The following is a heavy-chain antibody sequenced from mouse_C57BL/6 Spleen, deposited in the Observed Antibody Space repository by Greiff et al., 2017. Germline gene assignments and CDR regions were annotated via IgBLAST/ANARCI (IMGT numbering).Heavy chain of an antibody. D-gene: IGHD2-5*01. J-gene: IGHJ1*03. CDR2: IYPYNGVS. V-gene: IGHV1-31*01. Sequence: VQLQQSGPELVKPGASVKISCKASGYSFTGYYMHWVKQSHGKILDWIGYIYPYNGVSSYNQKFKGKATLTVDKSSSTAYMEHRSLTSEDSAVYYGTRGDYYSNRYLCFDVWGTGTTVTVSS. CDR3: TRGDYYSNRYLCFDV. CDR1: GYSFTGYY.